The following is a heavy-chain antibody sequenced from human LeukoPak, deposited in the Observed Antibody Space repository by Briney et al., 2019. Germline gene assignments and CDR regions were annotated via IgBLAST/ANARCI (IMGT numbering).Heavy chain of an antibody. CDR1: GFTFSNYA. Sequence: PGGSLRLSCAASGFTFSNYAMSWVRQAPGKGLEWVAVIWYDGSKKYYADSVKGRFTISRDSSKNTLYLQMNSLRAEDAAVYYCAKGVYTYGSMLLGFDDWGQGTLVTVSS. CDR2: IWYDGSKK. V-gene: IGHV3-33*08. D-gene: IGHD5-18*01. CDR3: AKGVYTYGSMLLGFDD. J-gene: IGHJ4*02.